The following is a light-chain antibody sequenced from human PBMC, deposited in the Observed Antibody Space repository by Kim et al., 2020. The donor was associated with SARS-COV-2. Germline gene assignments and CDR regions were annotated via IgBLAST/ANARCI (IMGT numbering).Light chain of an antibody. Sequence: QSVTISGTGTSSDIGAYKYVSWYQQHPGKAPNLMIYEVNRRPSGVPDRFSGSKSGNTASLTVSGLQAEDEADYYCTSYAGSNNLDVFGTGTKVTVL. CDR2: EVN. CDR1: SSDIGAYKY. V-gene: IGLV2-8*01. CDR3: TSYAGSNNLDV. J-gene: IGLJ1*01.